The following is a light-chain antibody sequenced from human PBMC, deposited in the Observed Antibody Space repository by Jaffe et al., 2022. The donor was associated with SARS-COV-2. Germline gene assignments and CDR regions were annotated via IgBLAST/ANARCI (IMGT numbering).Light chain of an antibody. CDR1: SSDVGGYNC. Sequence: QSALTQPPSASGSPGQSVTISCTGTSSDVGGYNCVSWYQHHPGRAPKLIIYEVSKRPSGVPDRFSGSKSGNTASLTVSGLRTEDEADYYCISHVHSSNPYLFGTGTKVTVL. V-gene: IGLV2-8*01. J-gene: IGLJ1*01. CDR2: EVS. CDR3: ISHVHSSNPYL.